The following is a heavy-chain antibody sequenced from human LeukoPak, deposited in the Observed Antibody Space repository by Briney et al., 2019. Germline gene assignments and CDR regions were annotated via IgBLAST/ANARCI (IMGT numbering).Heavy chain of an antibody. CDR3: AKLWSEYYYYMDV. CDR1: GFTFSDYN. D-gene: IGHD3-10*01. Sequence: GGSLRLSCAASGFTFSDYNMRWIRRAPGKGLEWVSSISSSSSYIYYADSVKGRFTISRDNAKNSLYLQMNSLRAEDTALYYCAKLWSEYYYYMDVWGKGTTVTVSS. J-gene: IGHJ6*03. V-gene: IGHV3-21*04. CDR2: ISSSSSYI.